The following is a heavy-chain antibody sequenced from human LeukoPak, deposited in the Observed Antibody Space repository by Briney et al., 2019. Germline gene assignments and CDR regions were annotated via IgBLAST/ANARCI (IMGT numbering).Heavy chain of an antibody. V-gene: IGHV4-39*01. CDR1: GGSISSSSYY. CDR2: IYYSGNT. Sequence: PSETLSLTCTVSGGSISSSSYYWGWIRQPPGKGLGWIGSIYYSGNTYYNPSLKSRVSISVDTSKNQFSLKLSSVTAADTAVYYCARINYYYDSSGPRGAFDIWGQGTMVTVSS. D-gene: IGHD3-22*01. CDR3: ARINYYYDSSGPRGAFDI. J-gene: IGHJ3*02.